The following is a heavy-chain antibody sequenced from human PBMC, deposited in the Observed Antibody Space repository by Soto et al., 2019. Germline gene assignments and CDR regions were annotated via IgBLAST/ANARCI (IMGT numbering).Heavy chain of an antibody. CDR1: GYTFTSYY. CDR3: AIPIVVPYYYGMDV. J-gene: IGHJ6*02. V-gene: IGHV1-46*01. CDR2: INPSGGST. Sequence: ASVTVSCRTSGYTFTSYYMHWVRKAPGQGLEWMGIINPSGGSTSYAQKFQGRVTMTRDTSTSTVYMELSSLRSEDTAVYYCAIPIVVPYYYGMDVWGQGTTVTVSS. D-gene: IGHD1-26*01.